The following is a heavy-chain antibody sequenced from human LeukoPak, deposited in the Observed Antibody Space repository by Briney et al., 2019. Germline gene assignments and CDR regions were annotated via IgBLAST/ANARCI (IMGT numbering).Heavy chain of an antibody. CDR1: GFTFSSYA. V-gene: IGHV3-23*01. D-gene: IGHD2-15*01. CDR2: ISGSGSST. J-gene: IGHJ4*02. CDR3: AKGGYCSGGSCYSIDY. Sequence: GGSLRLSCAASGFTFSSYAMHWVRQAPGKGLEWVSGISGSGSSTYHADSVKGRFTISRDNSKNTLYLQMNSLRAEDTAVYYCAKGGYCSGGSCYSIDYWGQGTLVTVSS.